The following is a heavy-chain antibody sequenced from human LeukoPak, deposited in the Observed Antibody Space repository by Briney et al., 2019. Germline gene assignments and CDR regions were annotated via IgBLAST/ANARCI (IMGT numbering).Heavy chain of an antibody. CDR2: IYYTGST. CDR3: ARHSIRDNSHYAY. CDR1: GGSIISSSDY. V-gene: IGHV4-39*01. Sequence: PSETLSLTCTVPGGSIISSSDYWGWIRQPPGQGLEWIASIYYTGSTYYNPSLKSRVTISIETPKNDFSLRLRSVTAADTAVYYCARHSIRDNSHYAYWGQGTLVTVSS. D-gene: IGHD1-26*01. J-gene: IGHJ4*02.